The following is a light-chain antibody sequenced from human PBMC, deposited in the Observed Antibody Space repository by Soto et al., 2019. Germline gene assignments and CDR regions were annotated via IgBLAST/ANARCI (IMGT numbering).Light chain of an antibody. CDR3: QQYSVYWT. CDR2: DAS. Sequence: DIQMTQSPSSLSASVGDRVTIICRASQSVSTRLAWYQQKPGKAPKVLIYDASSWAGGVPSRFTSSGSGTEFTLTINSLQPDDFATYYCQQYSVYWTFAQGTKVDIK. V-gene: IGKV1-5*02. J-gene: IGKJ1*01. CDR1: QSVSTR.